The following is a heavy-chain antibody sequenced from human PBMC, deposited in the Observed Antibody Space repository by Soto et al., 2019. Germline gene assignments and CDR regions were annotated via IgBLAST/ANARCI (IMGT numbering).Heavy chain of an antibody. CDR2: IWYDGSNK. D-gene: IGHD3-3*01. J-gene: IGHJ6*03. CDR3: ARVGGDRLQGYYDFWSGSREAWRYYMDV. V-gene: IGHV3-33*01. Sequence: GGSLRLSCAASGFTFSSYGMHWVRQAPGKGLEWVAVIWYDGSNKYYADSVKGRFTISRDNSKNTLYLQMNSLRAEDTAVYYCARVGGDRLQGYYDFWSGSREAWRYYMDVWGKGTTVTVSS. CDR1: GFTFSSYG.